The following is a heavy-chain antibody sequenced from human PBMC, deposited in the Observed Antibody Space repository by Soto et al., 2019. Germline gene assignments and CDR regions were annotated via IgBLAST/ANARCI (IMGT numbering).Heavy chain of an antibody. CDR1: GFTLSSYW. D-gene: IGHD2-15*01. Sequence: GGSLRLSCAASGFTLSSYWMHWVRQAPGKGLVWVSRINNDGSSTTYADSVKGRFTISRDNAKNTLYLQMNSLRAEDTAVYYCAREACSGGSCFYFGPDPWGQGTLVTVSS. CDR3: AREACSGGSCFYFGPDP. J-gene: IGHJ5*02. CDR2: INNDGSST. V-gene: IGHV3-74*01.